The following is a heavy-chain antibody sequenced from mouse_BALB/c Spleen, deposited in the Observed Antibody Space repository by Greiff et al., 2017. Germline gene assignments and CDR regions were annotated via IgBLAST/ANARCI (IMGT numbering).Heavy chain of an antibody. CDR2: IGPANGNT. CDR1: GFTFKDTC. Sequence: DVKLQESGAGLVKPGASVKLSCTASGFTFKDTCMHWVKQTPEQGLEWIGRIGPANGNTKYDPKFQGQATITADTSSNTAYLQLSSLTSEDTAYYYGARDPSWFAYWGQGTLVTVSA. J-gene: IGHJ3*01. V-gene: IGHV14-3*02. CDR3: ARDPSWFAY.